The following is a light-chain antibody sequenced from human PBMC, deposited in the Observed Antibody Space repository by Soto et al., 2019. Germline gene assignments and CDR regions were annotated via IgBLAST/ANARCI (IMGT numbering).Light chain of an antibody. CDR2: DAS. CDR3: QQYNNWPPIT. J-gene: IGKJ5*01. Sequence: EIVMTQSPATLSVSPGERTTLSCRASQSVSSNLAWYQQKPDQAPRLLLYDASTRATGIPARFSGSGSGTEFTLTISSLQSEDFAVYYCQQYNNWPPITFGQGTRLEIK. CDR1: QSVSSN. V-gene: IGKV3-15*01.